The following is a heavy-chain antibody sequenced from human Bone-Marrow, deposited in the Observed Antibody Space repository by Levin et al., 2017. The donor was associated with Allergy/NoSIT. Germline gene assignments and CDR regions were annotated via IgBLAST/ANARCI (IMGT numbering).Heavy chain of an antibody. V-gene: IGHV3-30-3*01. D-gene: IGHD3-10*01. CDR3: ARDYIGGQVGESLNWYFDL. Sequence: PGGSLRLSCAASGFTFSSYAMHWVRQAPGKGLEWVAVISYDGSNKYYADSVKGRFTISRDNSKNTLYLQMNSLRAEDTAVYYCARDYIGGQVGESLNWYFDLWGRGTLVTVSS. CDR2: ISYDGSNK. CDR1: GFTFSSYA. J-gene: IGHJ2*01.